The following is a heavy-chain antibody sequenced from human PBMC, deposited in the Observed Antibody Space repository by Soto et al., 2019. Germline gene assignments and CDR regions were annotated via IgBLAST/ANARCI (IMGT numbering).Heavy chain of an antibody. D-gene: IGHD5-18*01. Sequence: QVQLVQSGAEVKKPGASVKVSCKASGYTFTSYGISWVRQAPGQGLEWMGWISAYNGNTNYAQKLQGRVTMTTDTSTSTAYMELRSLRSDDTAVYYCARFGYSYGRDHYYYYYGMDVWGQGTTVTVSS. CDR2: ISAYNGNT. CDR1: GYTFTSYG. J-gene: IGHJ6*02. CDR3: ARFGYSYGRDHYYYYYGMDV. V-gene: IGHV1-18*01.